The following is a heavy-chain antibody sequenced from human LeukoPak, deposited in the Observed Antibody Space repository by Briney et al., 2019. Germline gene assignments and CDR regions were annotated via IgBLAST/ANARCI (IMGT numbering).Heavy chain of an antibody. J-gene: IGHJ6*03. V-gene: IGHV3-7*01. D-gene: IGHD6-6*01. CDR2: IKQDGSEK. CDR3: ARASTVSSPYYYYYMDV. Sequence: GGSLRLSCAASGFTFSSYWMSWVRQAPGKGLEWVANIKQDGSEKYYADSVKGRFTISRDNAKNSLYLQMNSLRAEDTAVYYCARASTVSSPYYYYYMDVWGKGTTVTVSS. CDR1: GFTFSSYW.